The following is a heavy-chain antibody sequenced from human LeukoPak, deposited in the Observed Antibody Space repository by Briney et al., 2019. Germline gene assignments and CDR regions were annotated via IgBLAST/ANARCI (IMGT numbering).Heavy chain of an antibody. J-gene: IGHJ2*01. V-gene: IGHV5-51*01. CDR2: IYPGDSDT. D-gene: IGHD1-26*01. CDR1: GYSFTSYW. CDR3: ARGIVGATSCWYFDL. Sequence: GASLKISSKGSGYSFTSYWIGWVRQMPGKGLEWMGIIYPGDSDTRYSPSFQGQVTISADKSISTAYLQWSRLKASDTAMYYCARGIVGATSCWYFDLWGRGTLVTVSS.